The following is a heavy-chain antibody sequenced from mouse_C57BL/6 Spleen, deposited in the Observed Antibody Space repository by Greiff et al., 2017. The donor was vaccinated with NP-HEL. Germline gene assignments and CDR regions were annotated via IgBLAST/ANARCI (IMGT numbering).Heavy chain of an antibody. CDR2: IDPSDSYT. V-gene: IGHV1-50*01. D-gene: IGHD1-1*01. J-gene: IGHJ4*01. CDR3: ARQDYGKDYAMDY. CDR1: GYTFTSYW. Sequence: QVQLQQPGAELVKPGASVKLSCKASGYTFTSYWMQWVKQRPGQGLEWIGEIDPSDSYTNYNQKFKGKATLTVDTSSSTAYMQLSSLTSEDSAVYYCARQDYGKDYAMDYWGQGTSVTVSS.